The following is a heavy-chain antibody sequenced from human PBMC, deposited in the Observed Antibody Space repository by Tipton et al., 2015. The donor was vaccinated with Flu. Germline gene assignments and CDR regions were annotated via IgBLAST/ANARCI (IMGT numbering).Heavy chain of an antibody. J-gene: IGHJ4*02. Sequence: TLSLTCTVSGGSISSYYWSWIRQPPGKGLEWIGYIYYSGSTNYNPSLKSRVTISVDTSKNQFSLKLSSVTAADTAVYYCARHMIAAAGTFDYWGQGTLVTVSS. CDR2: IYYSGST. CDR3: ARHMIAAAGTFDY. V-gene: IGHV4-59*08. D-gene: IGHD6-13*01. CDR1: GGSISSYY.